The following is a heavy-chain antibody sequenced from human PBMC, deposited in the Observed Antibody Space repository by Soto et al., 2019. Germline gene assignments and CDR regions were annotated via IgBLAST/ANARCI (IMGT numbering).Heavy chain of an antibody. J-gene: IGHJ5*02. CDR1: GLTFSSYG. Sequence: EVQVVESGGGLAQPGGSLRLSCAASGLTFSSYGMTWVRQAPGKGLEWVSSISGSGDRTYYAASVKGRFTISRDNSKNTLYLQMNSLRAEDTAVYYCARRFDWFDPWGQGTLVTVSS. CDR3: ARRFDWFDP. CDR2: ISGSGDRT. V-gene: IGHV3-23*04. D-gene: IGHD3-3*01.